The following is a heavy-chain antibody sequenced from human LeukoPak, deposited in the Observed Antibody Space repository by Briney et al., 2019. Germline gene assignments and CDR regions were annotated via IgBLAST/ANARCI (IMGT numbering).Heavy chain of an antibody. CDR2: IYTSGST. CDR3: ARGRHDSSGYYQIYHLDY. J-gene: IGHJ4*02. Sequence: SEILSLTCTVSGDSISSGSYYWSWIRQPAGKGLEWIGRIYTSGSTNYNPSLKSRVTISVDTSKNQFSLKPSSVTAADTAVYYCARGRHDSSGYYQIYHLDYWGQGTLVTVSS. D-gene: IGHD3-22*01. V-gene: IGHV4-61*02. CDR1: GDSISSGSYY.